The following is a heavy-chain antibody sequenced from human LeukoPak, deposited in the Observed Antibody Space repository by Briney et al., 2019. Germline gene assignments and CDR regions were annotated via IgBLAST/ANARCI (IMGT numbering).Heavy chain of an antibody. Sequence: GRSLRLSCAASGFTFSSYAMHWVRQAPGKGLEWVAVISYDGSNKYYADSVKGRFTISRDNSKNTLYLQMSSLRAEDTAVYYCARPRGAFDIWGQGTMVTVSS. CDR2: ISYDGSNK. CDR1: GFTFSSYA. J-gene: IGHJ3*02. CDR3: ARPRGAFDI. D-gene: IGHD3-10*01. V-gene: IGHV3-30-3*01.